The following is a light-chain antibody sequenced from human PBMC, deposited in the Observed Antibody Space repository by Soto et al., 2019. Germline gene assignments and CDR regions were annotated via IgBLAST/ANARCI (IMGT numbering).Light chain of an antibody. CDR2: DAS. CDR3: QQYNNWPPCT. J-gene: IGKJ1*01. V-gene: IGKV3-15*01. Sequence: EVVMTQSPATLSVSPGDRATLACCASQSISANLAGYQQKPCQAPRLLIYDASTRAAGIPARFSGSGSGTHFPLTITSLQSEDFAVYYCQQYNNWPPCTFGQGTKVEIK. CDR1: QSISAN.